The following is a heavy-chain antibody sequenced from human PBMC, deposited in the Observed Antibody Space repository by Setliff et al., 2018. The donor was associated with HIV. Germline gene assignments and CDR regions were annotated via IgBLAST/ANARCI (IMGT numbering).Heavy chain of an antibody. J-gene: IGHJ4*01. CDR2: IYYTENT. Sequence: PSETLSLTCTVSGGSITNSNYYWGWFRQPPGKGLEWIGAIYYTENTYYNPSLKSRVTMSVDTSKIQFSLKLRSVTAADTAVYFCATLRWLRSKHSDYWGQGILVTVSS. D-gene: IGHD5-12*01. V-gene: IGHV4-39*01. CDR3: ATLRWLRSKHSDY. CDR1: GGSITNSNYY.